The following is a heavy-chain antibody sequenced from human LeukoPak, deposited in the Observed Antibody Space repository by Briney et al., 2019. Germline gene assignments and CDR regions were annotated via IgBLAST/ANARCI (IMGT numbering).Heavy chain of an antibody. CDR2: INPHSGAT. V-gene: IGHV1-2*02. J-gene: IGHJ5*02. D-gene: IGHD5/OR15-5a*01. Sequence: GASVKVFCKASGYGFSDVYFNWARWAPGQGLEWMGWINPHSGATNYAQRFQGRVSMDASFDTAYMELSRLTSDDTAVYYCATSSSVTHTRDPWGQGTLVTVSS. CDR3: ATSSSVTHTRDP. CDR1: GYGFSDVY.